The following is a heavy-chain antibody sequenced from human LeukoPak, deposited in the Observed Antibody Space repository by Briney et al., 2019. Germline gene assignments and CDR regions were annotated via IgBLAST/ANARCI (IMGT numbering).Heavy chain of an antibody. CDR2: IIPIFGTA. CDR1: GGTFSSYA. J-gene: IGHJ4*02. V-gene: IGHV1-69*05. CDR3: ARDGLAATKELDY. Sequence: GASVKVSCKASGGTFSSYAISWVRQAPGQGLEWMGSIIPIFGTANYAQKFQGRVTITTDESTSTAYMELSSLRSEDTAVYYCARDGLAATKELDYWGQGTLVTVSS. D-gene: IGHD2-15*01.